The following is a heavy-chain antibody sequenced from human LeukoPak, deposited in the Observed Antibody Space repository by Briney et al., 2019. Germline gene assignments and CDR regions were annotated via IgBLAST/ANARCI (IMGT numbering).Heavy chain of an antibody. V-gene: IGHV3-23*01. CDR1: GFTFSSYG. CDR3: AKDSGYYIDPADYFDY. CDR2: ISGSGGST. J-gene: IGHJ4*02. Sequence: GGSLRLSCAASGFTFSSYGMSWVRQAPGKGLEWVSAISGSGGSTYYADSVKGRFTISRDNSKNTLYQQMNSLRAEDTAVYYCAKDSGYYIDPADYFDYWGQGTLVTVSS. D-gene: IGHD3-22*01.